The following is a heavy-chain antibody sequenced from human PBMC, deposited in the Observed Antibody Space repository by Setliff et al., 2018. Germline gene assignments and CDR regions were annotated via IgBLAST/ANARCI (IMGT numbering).Heavy chain of an antibody. CDR2: IHHSGST. Sequence: PSETLSLTCAVYGGSFSDYYWGWIRQPPWKGLEWIGEIHHSGSTNYNPSLKSRVTISVGTSKNQFSLKLSSVTAADTAVYYCARGVSTLYSSDWFDPWGQGTLVTVSS. V-gene: IGHV4-34*01. D-gene: IGHD3-16*02. CDR3: ARGVSTLYSSDWFDP. J-gene: IGHJ5*02. CDR1: GGSFSDYY.